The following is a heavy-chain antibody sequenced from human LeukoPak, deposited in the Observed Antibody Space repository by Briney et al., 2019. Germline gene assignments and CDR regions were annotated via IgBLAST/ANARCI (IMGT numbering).Heavy chain of an antibody. D-gene: IGHD2-2*02. CDR1: GYTFTSYA. J-gene: IGHJ4*02. V-gene: IGHV1-3*01. CDR2: INAGNGNT. CDR3: ARDAYCSSTSCYTSAYFDY. Sequence: ASVKVSCKASGYTFTSYAMHWVRQAPGQRLECMGWINAGNGNTKYSQKFQGRVTITRDTSASTAYMELSSLRSEDTAVYYCARDAYCSSTSCYTSAYFDYWGQGTLVTVSS.